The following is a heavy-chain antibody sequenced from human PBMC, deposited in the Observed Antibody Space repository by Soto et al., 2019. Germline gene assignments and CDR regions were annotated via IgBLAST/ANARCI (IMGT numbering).Heavy chain of an antibody. V-gene: IGHV4-61*01. J-gene: IGHJ3*02. CDR2: IYYSGST. CDR3: ARGRYDILTGYPDGAFDI. D-gene: IGHD3-9*01. CDR1: GGSVSSGSYY. Sequence: SETLSLTCTVSGGSVSSGSYYWSWIRQPPGKGLEWIGYIYYSGSTNYNPSLKSRVTISVDTSKNQFSLKLSSVTAADTAVYYCARGRYDILTGYPDGAFDIWGQGTMVTVSS.